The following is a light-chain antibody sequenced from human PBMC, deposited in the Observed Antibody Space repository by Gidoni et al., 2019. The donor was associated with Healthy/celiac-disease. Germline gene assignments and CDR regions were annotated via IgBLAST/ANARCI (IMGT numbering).Light chain of an antibody. CDR2: GAS. CDR1: HSVSSSY. J-gene: IGKJ1*01. V-gene: IGKV3-20*01. CDR3: QQDGSSPIGGT. Sequence: EIVLTPSPGPLSLSPGERATLSCRASHSVSSSYLAWYQQEPGQAPRLRSYGASSRATGIPDRFSGSGAGTDFTINISRLEPEDLAVEDGQQDGSSPIGGTFXXXTKVEIK.